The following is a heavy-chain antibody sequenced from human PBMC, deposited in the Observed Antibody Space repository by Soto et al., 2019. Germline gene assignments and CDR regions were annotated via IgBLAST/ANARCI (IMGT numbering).Heavy chain of an antibody. CDR2: FDPEDGET. D-gene: IGHD3-9*01. Sequence: GASVKVSCKVSGYTLTELSMHWVRQAPGKGLEWMGGFDPEDGETIYAQKFQGRVTMTEDTSTDTAYMELSSLRSEDTAVYYCATALYYDILTGYWGGYYYGMDVWGQGTTVTVSS. CDR1: GYTLTELS. CDR3: ATALYYDILTGYWGGYYYGMDV. V-gene: IGHV1-24*01. J-gene: IGHJ6*02.